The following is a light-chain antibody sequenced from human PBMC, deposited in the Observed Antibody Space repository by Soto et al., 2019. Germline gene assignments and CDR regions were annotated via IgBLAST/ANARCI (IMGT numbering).Light chain of an antibody. CDR2: GAS. V-gene: IGKV3-20*01. CDR1: QSVSSNY. CDR3: QQYVSSPWA. Sequence: IVLTQSPGTLSLSPGERATLSCRASQSVSSNYLAWYQQKPGQAPRLLIYGASSRATGIPDRFTGSGSGTDFTLTISRLEPEDFAVYYCQQYVSSPWAFGQGTKVDIK. J-gene: IGKJ1*01.